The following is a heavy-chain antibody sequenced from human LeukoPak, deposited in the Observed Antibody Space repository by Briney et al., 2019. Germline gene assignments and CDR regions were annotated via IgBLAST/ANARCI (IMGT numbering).Heavy chain of an antibody. CDR3: ARGSYYDSSGYYPYFDY. CDR1: GESFSGYY. J-gene: IGHJ4*02. Sequence: SETLSLTCAVYGESFSGYYWSWIRQPPGKGLEWIGEINHSGSTNYNPSLKSRVTISVDTSKNQFSLKLSSVTAADTAVYYCARGSYYDSSGYYPYFDYWGQGTLVTVSS. CDR2: INHSGST. D-gene: IGHD3-22*01. V-gene: IGHV4-34*01.